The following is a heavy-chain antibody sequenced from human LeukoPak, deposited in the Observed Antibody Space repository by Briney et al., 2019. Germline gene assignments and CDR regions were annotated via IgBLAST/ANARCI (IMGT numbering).Heavy chain of an antibody. CDR2: ISSSSSYI. Sequence: TGGSLRLSCAASGFTFSSYSMTWARQAPGKGREWVSSISSSSSYIYYADSGKGRFTISRDNAKNSLYLQMNSLRAEDTAVYYCARDQEQWLVRGPGYGMDVWGQGTTVTVSS. V-gene: IGHV3-21*01. CDR1: GFTFSSYS. D-gene: IGHD6-19*01. CDR3: ARDQEQWLVRGPGYGMDV. J-gene: IGHJ6*02.